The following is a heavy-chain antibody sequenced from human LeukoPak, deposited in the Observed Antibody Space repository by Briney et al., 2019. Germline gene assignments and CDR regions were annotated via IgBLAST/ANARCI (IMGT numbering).Heavy chain of an antibody. CDR2: ISGSGDST. D-gene: IGHD6-13*01. V-gene: IGHV3-23*01. Sequence: GGSLRLSCAASGFTFSSYAMSWVRQAPGKGLEWVSAISGSGDSTYYADSVKGRFTVSRDNSKNTLYVQMDSLRAEDTAVYYCAKEKAAWYPFDYWGQGTLVTVSS. J-gene: IGHJ4*02. CDR3: AKEKAAWYPFDY. CDR1: GFTFSSYA.